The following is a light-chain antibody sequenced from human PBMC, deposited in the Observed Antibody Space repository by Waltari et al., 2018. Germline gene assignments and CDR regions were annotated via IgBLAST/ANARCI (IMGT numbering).Light chain of an antibody. CDR1: QSVSSSY. J-gene: IGKJ3*01. V-gene: IGKV3-20*01. Sequence: ESVFPQSPGTSSSSPGAGTTLACRASQSVSSSYLAWYQQKPGQAPRLLIYGASSRATGIPDRFSGSGSGTEFSLTISRLEPEDFAVYYCQQYGSSPRTFGPGTKVDIK. CDR2: GAS. CDR3: QQYGSSPRT.